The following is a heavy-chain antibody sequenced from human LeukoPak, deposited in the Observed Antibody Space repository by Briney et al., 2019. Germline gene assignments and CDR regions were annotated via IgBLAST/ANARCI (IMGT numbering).Heavy chain of an antibody. CDR2: IIPIFGTA. CDR3: ARDNDPRDPPHFDY. J-gene: IGHJ4*02. V-gene: IGHV1-69*06. CDR1: GGTFSSYA. D-gene: IGHD3-16*01. Sequence: ASVKVSCKASGGTFSSYAISWVRQAPGQGLEWMGGIIPIFGTANYAQKFQGRVTITADKSTSTAYMELSSLRSEDTAVYYCARDNDPRDPPHFDYWGQGTLVTVSS.